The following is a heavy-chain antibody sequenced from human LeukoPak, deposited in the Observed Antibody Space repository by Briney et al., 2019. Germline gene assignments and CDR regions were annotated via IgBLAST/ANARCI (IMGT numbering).Heavy chain of an antibody. V-gene: IGHV3-64D*06. CDR3: VKGPGPTVNYYFDF. Sequence: GGSLRLSCSASGFTFSTYAMHWVRQAPGKGLEYVSAISTNGGTTYYAESSRGRFAISRDNSKNTLYLQMSSLRAEETAVYYCVKGPGPTVNYYFDFWGQGTLVTVSS. J-gene: IGHJ4*02. CDR2: ISTNGGTT. CDR1: GFTFSTYA. D-gene: IGHD4-17*01.